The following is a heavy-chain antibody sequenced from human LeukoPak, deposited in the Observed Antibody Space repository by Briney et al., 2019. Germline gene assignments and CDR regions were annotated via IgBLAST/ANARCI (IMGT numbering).Heavy chain of an antibody. V-gene: IGHV1-69*06. Sequence: SVKVSCKASRGTFRSYAISWVRQAPGQGLEWMGGIIPIFGTANYAQKFQGRVTITADKSTSTAYMELSSLRSEDTAVYYCARVGLNGYPEARTYYFDYWGQGTLVTVSS. J-gene: IGHJ4*02. D-gene: IGHD6-25*01. CDR3: ARVGLNGYPEARTYYFDY. CDR2: IIPIFGTA. CDR1: RGTFRSYA.